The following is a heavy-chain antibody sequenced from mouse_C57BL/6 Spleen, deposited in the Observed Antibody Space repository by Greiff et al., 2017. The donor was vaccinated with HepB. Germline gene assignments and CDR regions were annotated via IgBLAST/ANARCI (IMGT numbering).Heavy chain of an antibody. CDR3: ARNWDRYFDV. CDR2: ISYDGSN. Sequence: ESGPGLVKPSQSLSLTCSVTGYSITSGYYWNWIRQFPGNKLEWMGYISYDGSNNYNPSLKNRISITRDTSKNQFFLKLNSVTTEDTATYYCARNWDRYFDVWGTGTTVTVSS. V-gene: IGHV3-6*01. CDR1: GYSITSGYY. D-gene: IGHD4-1*01. J-gene: IGHJ1*03.